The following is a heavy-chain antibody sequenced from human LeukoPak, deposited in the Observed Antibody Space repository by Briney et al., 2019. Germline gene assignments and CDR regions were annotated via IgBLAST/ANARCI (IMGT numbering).Heavy chain of an antibody. CDR2: IYYSGST. J-gene: IGHJ4*02. D-gene: IGHD5-18*01. CDR3: ARHGADTAMAIYYFDY. Sequence: GSLRLSCAASGFTFSEYSMSWVRQPPGKGLEWIGSIYYSGSTYYNPSLKSRVTISVDTSKNQFSLKLSSVTAADTAVYYCARHGADTAMAIYYFDYWGQGTLVTVSS. V-gene: IGHV4-39*01. CDR1: GFTFSEYS.